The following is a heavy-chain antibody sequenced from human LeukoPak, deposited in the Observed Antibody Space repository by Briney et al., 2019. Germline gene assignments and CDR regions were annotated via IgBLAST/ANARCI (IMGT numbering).Heavy chain of an antibody. CDR3: ARGRCLGSPNCYYFDS. D-gene: IGHD2-2*01. V-gene: IGHV1-8*01. Sequence: ASVKVSCKASGYAFANYDINWVRQATGQGFEWIGKMNPNNGNTAYDQKFQGRVSVTRDTSISAVYMEVNSLRSEDTGMYYCARGRCLGSPNCYYFDSWGQGTLVTVSS. CDR1: GYAFANYD. J-gene: IGHJ4*02. CDR2: MNPNNGNT.